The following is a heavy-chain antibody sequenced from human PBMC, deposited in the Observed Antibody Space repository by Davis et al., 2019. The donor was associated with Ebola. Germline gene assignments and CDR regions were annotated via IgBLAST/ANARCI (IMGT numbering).Heavy chain of an antibody. CDR3: ARDRGSTSWYYFGMDV. CDR1: GFTVSSNC. Sequence: GESLKISCAASGFTVSSNCIRWVRQAPGKGLEWVSVIYSGGSTYYADSVKGRFTISGDNSKNTLYLQMNSLRAEDTAVYYCARDRGSTSWYYFGMDVWGQGTTVTVSS. D-gene: IGHD3-16*01. J-gene: IGHJ6*02. V-gene: IGHV3-53*01. CDR2: IYSGGST.